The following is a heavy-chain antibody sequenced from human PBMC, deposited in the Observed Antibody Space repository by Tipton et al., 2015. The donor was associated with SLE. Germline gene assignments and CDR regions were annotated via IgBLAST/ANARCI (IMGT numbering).Heavy chain of an antibody. J-gene: IGHJ6*02. CDR2: IYYSGST. D-gene: IGHD5-24*01. CDR1: GGSINSYS. CDR3: ARSPRGMATIGGSDV. V-gene: IGHV4-59*01. Sequence: TLSLTCTVSGGSINSYSWSWFRQPAEKGLEWIGYIYYSGSTYYNPSLKSRVTISVDTSKNQFSLKLSSVTAADTAVYYCARSPRGMATIGGSDVWGQGTTVTVSS.